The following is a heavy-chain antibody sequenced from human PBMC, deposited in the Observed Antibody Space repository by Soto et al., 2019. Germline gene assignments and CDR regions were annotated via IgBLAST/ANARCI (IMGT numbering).Heavy chain of an antibody. CDR3: AKDSVRVPAPPSL. D-gene: IGHD2-2*01. CDR1: GFTFSSYG. CDR2: ISYDGSNK. Sequence: GGSLRLSCAASGFTFSSYGMHWVRQAPGKGLEWVAVISYDGSNKYYADSVKGRFTISRDNSKNTLYLQMNSLRAEDTAVYYCAKDSVRVPAPPSLWGQGTTVTVSS. V-gene: IGHV3-30*18. J-gene: IGHJ6*02.